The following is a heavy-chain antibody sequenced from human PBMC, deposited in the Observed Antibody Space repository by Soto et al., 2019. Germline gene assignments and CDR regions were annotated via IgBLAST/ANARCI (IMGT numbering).Heavy chain of an antibody. Sequence: ASVKVSCKASGGTFSSYAISWVRQAPGQGLDWMGGIIPIFGTANYAQKFQGRVTITADESTSTAYMELSSLRSEDTAVYYCARDEYYYDSSGYYLHVFDYWGQGTLVTVSS. CDR1: GGTFSSYA. D-gene: IGHD3-22*01. CDR2: IIPIFGTA. V-gene: IGHV1-69*13. J-gene: IGHJ4*02. CDR3: ARDEYYYDSSGYYLHVFDY.